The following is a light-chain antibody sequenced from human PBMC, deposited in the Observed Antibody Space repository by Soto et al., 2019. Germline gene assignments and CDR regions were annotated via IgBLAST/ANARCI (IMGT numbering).Light chain of an antibody. J-gene: IGLJ1*01. Sequence: QSALTQPASVSGSPGQSVTISCTGTSSDVGGYDYVSWYQQHPGKAPKLLIYDVTKRPSGVPDRFSGSKSGNTASLTISGLQADDEADFYCCSYGGSFPYVFGTGTKLTVL. CDR1: SSDVGGYDY. CDR2: DVT. V-gene: IGLV2-11*01. CDR3: CSYGGSFPYV.